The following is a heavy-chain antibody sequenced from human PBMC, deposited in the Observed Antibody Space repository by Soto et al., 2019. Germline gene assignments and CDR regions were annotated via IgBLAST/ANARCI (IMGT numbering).Heavy chain of an antibody. D-gene: IGHD3-10*01. J-gene: IGHJ6*02. Sequence: QVQLVESGGCVVQPGRSLKLSCAASGFSLSTSGMHWVRQAPGKGLEWLAVIWYDGSIKNYADYVKGRFTISRDNSKDTVYLQMNSLTAEDMAVYFCVRGVGNYYHGMDVWGQGTTVTVSS. CDR3: VRGVGNYYHGMDV. CDR1: GFSLSTSG. CDR2: IWYDGSIK. V-gene: IGHV3-33*01.